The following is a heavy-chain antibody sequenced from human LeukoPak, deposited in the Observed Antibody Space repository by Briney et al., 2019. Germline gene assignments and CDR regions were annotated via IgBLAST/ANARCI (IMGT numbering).Heavy chain of an antibody. Sequence: GGSLRLPCAASGFTFSSYWMSWVRQALGKGLEWVANIKGDGSAKYYVDSVKGRFTITRDNAKSSLFLQMNSLRAEDTAVYYCARLVLSRTWFDDFWGQGTLVTVSS. J-gene: IGHJ4*02. D-gene: IGHD6-13*01. V-gene: IGHV3-7*01. CDR3: ARLVLSRTWFDDF. CDR2: IKGDGSAK. CDR1: GFTFSSYW.